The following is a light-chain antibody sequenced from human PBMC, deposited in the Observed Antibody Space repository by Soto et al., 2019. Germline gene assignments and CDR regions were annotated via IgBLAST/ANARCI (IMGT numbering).Light chain of an antibody. Sequence: EIVLTQSPATLSLSPGERATLSCRASQSVSGSLAWYQQKPGQAPRLLIYDASNRATGIPARFSGSGSGTDFTLPISSLEPEDVAVYCCQQRSNWVYTFGQGTKLEIK. CDR2: DAS. J-gene: IGKJ2*01. V-gene: IGKV3-11*01. CDR1: QSVSGS. CDR3: QQRSNWVYT.